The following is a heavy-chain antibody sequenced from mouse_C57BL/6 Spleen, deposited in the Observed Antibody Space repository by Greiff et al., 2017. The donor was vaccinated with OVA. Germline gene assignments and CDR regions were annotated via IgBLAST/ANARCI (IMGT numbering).Heavy chain of an antibody. J-gene: IGHJ2*01. CDR3: ARTGYDFDY. V-gene: IGHV5-17*01. CDR1: GFTFSDYG. Sequence: EVMLVESGGGLVKPGGSLKLSCAASGFTFSDYGMHWVRQAPEKGLEWVAYISSGSSTIYYADTVKGRFTISRDNAKNTLFLQLTSLRSEDTAMXYCARTGYDFDYWGQGTTLTVSS. CDR2: ISSGSSTI. D-gene: IGHD2-14*01.